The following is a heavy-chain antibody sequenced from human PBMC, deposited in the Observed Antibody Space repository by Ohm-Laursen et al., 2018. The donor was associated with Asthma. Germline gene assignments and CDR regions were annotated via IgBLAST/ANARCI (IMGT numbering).Heavy chain of an antibody. V-gene: IGHV3-30*03. CDR1: GFSFSSYG. J-gene: IGHJ6*02. D-gene: IGHD3-3*01. Sequence: SLRLSCTASGFSFSSYGMHWVRQAPGKGLEWVAVISYDGSNKYYADSVKGRFTISRDNSKNTLYLQMNSLRAEDTAVYYCARGPFWSGYYWDYYYYGMDVWGQGTTVTVSS. CDR3: ARGPFWSGYYWDYYYYGMDV. CDR2: ISYDGSNK.